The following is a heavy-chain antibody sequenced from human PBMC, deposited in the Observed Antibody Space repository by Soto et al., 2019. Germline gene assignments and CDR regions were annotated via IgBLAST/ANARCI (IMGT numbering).Heavy chain of an antibody. CDR1: GYTFTDSH. V-gene: IGHV1-2*07. D-gene: IGHD6-25*01. J-gene: IGHJ5*02. CDR2: IAPSSGGT. CDR3: ATALGSGQIT. Sequence: QVQLVQSGSEVKKPGASVRVSCKTSGYTFTDSHLHWVRQAPGQGLEWMGWIAPSSGGTNFARKCQGRVTLTRDKSISTAYMELSSLSSDDTAVYFCATALGSGQITWGQGTVVTVAS.